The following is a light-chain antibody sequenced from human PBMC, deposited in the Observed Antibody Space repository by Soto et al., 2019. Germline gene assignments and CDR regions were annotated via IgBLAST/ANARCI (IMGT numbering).Light chain of an antibody. J-gene: IGKJ3*01. CDR1: QSVSSSY. CDR2: GAS. V-gene: IGKV3-20*01. Sequence: EIVLTQSPGTLSLSPGERATLSCRASQSVSSSYLAWYQQKPGQAPRLLIYGASSRATGIPDRFSGSGSGTDFTLTISRLEPEDFAVYSCQQYGSSSFGPGTKVDIK. CDR3: QQYGSSS.